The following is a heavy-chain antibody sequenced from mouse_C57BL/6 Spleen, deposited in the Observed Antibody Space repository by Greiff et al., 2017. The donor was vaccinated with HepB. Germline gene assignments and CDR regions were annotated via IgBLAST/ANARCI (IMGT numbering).Heavy chain of an antibody. CDR2: IDPSDSYT. CDR1: GYTFTSYW. Sequence: QVQLQQPGAELVKPGASVKLSCKASGYTFTSYWMQWVKQRPGQGLEWIGEIDPSDSYTNYNQKFKGKATLTVDTSSSPAYMQLSSLTSEDSAVYDWARKEGNVDYWGQGTTLTVAS. V-gene: IGHV1-50*01. J-gene: IGHJ2*01. CDR3: ARKEGNVDY.